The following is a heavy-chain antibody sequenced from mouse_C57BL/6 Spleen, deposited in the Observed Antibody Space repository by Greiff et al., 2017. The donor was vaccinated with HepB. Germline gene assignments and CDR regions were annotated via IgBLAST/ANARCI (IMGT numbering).Heavy chain of an antibody. D-gene: IGHD3-3*01. Sequence: VQLQQSGAELVKPGASVKLSCTASGFNIKDYYMHWVKQRTEQGLEWIGRIDPEDGETKYAPKFPGKATITADTSSNTAYLQLSSLTSEDTAVYYCARGGGTSYFDYWGQGTTLTVSS. CDR2: IDPEDGET. V-gene: IGHV14-2*01. CDR1: GFNIKDYY. CDR3: ARGGGTSYFDY. J-gene: IGHJ2*01.